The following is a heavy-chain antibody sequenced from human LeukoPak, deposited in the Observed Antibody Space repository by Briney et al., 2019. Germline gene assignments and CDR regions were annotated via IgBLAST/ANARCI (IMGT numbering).Heavy chain of an antibody. D-gene: IGHD3-10*01. CDR2: IYTSGST. CDR1: GGSICSYY. V-gene: IGHV4-4*07. CDR3: ARVVEGMVRGSVYFDY. J-gene: IGHJ4*02. Sequence: SETLSLTCTVSGGSICSYYWSWIRQPAGKGLEWIGRIYTSGSTNYNPSLKSRVTMSVDTSKNQFSLKLSSVTAADTAVYYCARVVEGMVRGSVYFDYWGQGTLVTVSS.